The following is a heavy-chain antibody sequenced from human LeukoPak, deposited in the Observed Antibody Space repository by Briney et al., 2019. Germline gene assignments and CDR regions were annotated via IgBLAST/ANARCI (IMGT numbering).Heavy chain of an antibody. J-gene: IGHJ3*02. D-gene: IGHD3-9*01. V-gene: IGHV5-51*01. CDR1: GYSFTTYW. Sequence: GESLKISCKDSGYSFTTYWIGWVGQMPGKGPEYMGIIYPGDSETRYGPSFQGQVTISADKSISTAYLQWSSLRASDTVFFFRQKTPYDILSGPTDAFDIWGQGTTVTVSS. CDR3: QKTPYDILSGPTDAFDI. CDR2: IYPGDSET.